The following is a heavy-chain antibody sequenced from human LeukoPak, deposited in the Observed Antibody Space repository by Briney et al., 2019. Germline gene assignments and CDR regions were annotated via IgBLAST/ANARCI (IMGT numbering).Heavy chain of an antibody. V-gene: IGHV4-61*01. CDR2: IYYSGST. CDR1: GGSINSRSYY. D-gene: IGHD2-21*02. CDR3: ARVPQNGDPDY. Sequence: SETLSLTCTVSGGSINSRSYYWGWIRQPPGKGLEWIGYIYYSGSTNYNPSLKSRVTISVDTSKNQFSLKLSSVTAADTAVYYCARVPQNGDPDYWGQGTLVTVSS. J-gene: IGHJ4*02.